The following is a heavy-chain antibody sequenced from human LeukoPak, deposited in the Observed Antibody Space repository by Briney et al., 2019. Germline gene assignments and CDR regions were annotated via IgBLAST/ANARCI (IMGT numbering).Heavy chain of an antibody. CDR1: GGSISSGGYY. Sequence: SSETLSLTCTVSGGSISSGGYYWSWIRQHPGKGLEWIGYIYYSGSTYYNPSLKSRVTISVDTSKNQFSLKLSSVTAADTAVYYCARVRVGATNWFDPWGQGTLVTVSS. V-gene: IGHV4-31*03. CDR3: ARVRVGATNWFDP. D-gene: IGHD1-26*01. CDR2: IYYSGST. J-gene: IGHJ5*02.